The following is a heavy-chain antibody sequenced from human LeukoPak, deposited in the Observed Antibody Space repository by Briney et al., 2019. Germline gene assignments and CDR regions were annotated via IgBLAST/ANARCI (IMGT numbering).Heavy chain of an antibody. CDR1: GFTFSSYG. CDR2: ISGSGGST. J-gene: IGHJ4*02. CDR3: ARSVSQTGSVK. V-gene: IGHV3-23*01. D-gene: IGHD3-10*01. Sequence: AGGSLRLSCAASGFTFSSYGMNWVRQAPGKGLEWVSGISGSGGSTYYADSVKGRFTISRDNSKNTQYLQMNSLRAEDTAVYYCARSVSQTGSVKWGQGTLVTVSS.